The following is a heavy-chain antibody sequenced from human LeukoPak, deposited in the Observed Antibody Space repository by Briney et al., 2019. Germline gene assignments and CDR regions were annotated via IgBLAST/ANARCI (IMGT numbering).Heavy chain of an antibody. CDR1: GFTFSSYA. CDR2: ISGSGGST. V-gene: IGHV3-23*01. CDR3: AKTMIVVVSLFDY. J-gene: IGHJ4*02. D-gene: IGHD3-22*01. Sequence: GGSLRLSCAASGFTFSSYAMSWVRQAPGKGLEWVSAISGSGGSTYYADSVKGRFTISRDNSKNTLYLQMNSLTAEDTAVYYCAKTMIVVVSLFDYWGQGTLVTVSS.